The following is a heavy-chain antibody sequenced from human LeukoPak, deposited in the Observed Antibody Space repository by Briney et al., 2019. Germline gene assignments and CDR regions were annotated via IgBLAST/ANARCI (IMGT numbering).Heavy chain of an antibody. Sequence: SVKVSCRASGGTFSSYAISWVRQAPGQGLEWMGRIIPILGIANYAQKFQGRVTITADKSTSTAYMELSSLRSEDTAVYYCARDYSNYAFDYWGQGTLVTVSS. D-gene: IGHD4-11*01. CDR1: GGTFSSYA. CDR2: IIPILGIA. CDR3: ARDYSNYAFDY. J-gene: IGHJ4*02. V-gene: IGHV1-69*04.